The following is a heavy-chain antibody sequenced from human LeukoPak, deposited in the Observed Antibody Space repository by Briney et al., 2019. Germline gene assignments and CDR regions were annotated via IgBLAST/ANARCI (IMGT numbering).Heavy chain of an antibody. CDR3: ARGHGAYLDWYFDL. CDR1: RFTFSSYW. J-gene: IGHJ2*01. D-gene: IGHD4-17*01. V-gene: IGHV3-9*03. Sequence: GGSLRLSCAASRFTFSSYWMHWVRQAPGKGLEWVSGISWNSGSIGYADSVKGRFTISRDNAQNSLFLQMNSLRAEDMALYFCARGHGAYLDWYFDLWGRGTLVTVSS. CDR2: ISWNSGSI.